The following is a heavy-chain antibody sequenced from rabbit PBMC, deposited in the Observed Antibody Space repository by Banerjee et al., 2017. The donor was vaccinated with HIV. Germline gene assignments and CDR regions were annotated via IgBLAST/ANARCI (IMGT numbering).Heavy chain of an antibody. CDR3: ARGSATMTMVITGFYLGL. CDR2: IYGDNSGST. D-gene: IGHD2-1*01. J-gene: IGHJ4*01. Sequence: QSLEESGGGLVKPGGTLTLTCTASGFSFSSSYYMRWVRQAPGKGLECIACIYGDNSGSTWYASWAKGRFTISKTSSTTVTLQMTSLTAADTATYFCARGSATMTMVITGFYLGLWGPGTLVTVS. CDR1: GFSFSSSYY. V-gene: IGHV1S40*01.